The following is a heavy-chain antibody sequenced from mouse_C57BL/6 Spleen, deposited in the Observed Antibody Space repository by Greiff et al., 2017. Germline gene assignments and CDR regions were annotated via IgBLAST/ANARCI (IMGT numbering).Heavy chain of an antibody. Sequence: QVQLQQPGAELVKPGASVKLSCKASGYTFTSYWMHWVKPRPGRGLEWIGRIDPNSGGTTYNEKFKSKATLTVDKPSSTAYMQLSSLTSEDSAVEYCARGNYGSSYVAYWGQGTLVTVSA. CDR2: IDPNSGGT. D-gene: IGHD1-1*01. J-gene: IGHJ3*01. V-gene: IGHV1-72*01. CDR1: GYTFTSYW. CDR3: ARGNYGSSYVAY.